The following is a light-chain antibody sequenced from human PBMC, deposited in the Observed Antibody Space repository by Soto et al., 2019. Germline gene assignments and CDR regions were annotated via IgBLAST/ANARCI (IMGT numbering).Light chain of an antibody. V-gene: IGKV1-5*01. CDR3: QQYHEYC. CDR2: DAS. CDR1: QSISSW. Sequence: DIQMNQSPSTLSASVGERFPITCRASQSISSWLAWYQQKPGKAPKLLIYDASSLESGVPSRFSGSGSGTEFTLTISSLQPDDFATYYCQQYHEYCVGHGTKVDIK. J-gene: IGKJ1*01.